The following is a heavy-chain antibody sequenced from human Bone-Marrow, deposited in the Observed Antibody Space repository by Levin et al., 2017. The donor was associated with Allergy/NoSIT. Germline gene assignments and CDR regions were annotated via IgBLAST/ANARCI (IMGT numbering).Heavy chain of an antibody. D-gene: IGHD3-22*01. J-gene: IGHJ4*02. V-gene: IGHV3-33*01. CDR1: GFTFSNYG. CDR3: ARDVDTSELFDC. CDR2: IWDDGSNK. Sequence: GGSLRLSCVASGFTFSNYGMHWVRQAPGKGLEWVAIIWDDGSNKYYGDSVKGRFTISRDNSKNTLFLQMNSLRAEDTAVYYCARDVDTSELFDCWAQGPLVTVAS.